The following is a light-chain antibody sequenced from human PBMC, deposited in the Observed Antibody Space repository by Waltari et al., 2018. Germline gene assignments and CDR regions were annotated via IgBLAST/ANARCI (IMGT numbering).Light chain of an antibody. CDR2: VNSDGSH. CDR3: QTGGHGTWV. Sequence: QLALTQSPSASASLGASVKLTCTLNSGHSSNVVAWLQQQPEKGPRYLMKVNSDGSHSKGDGIPDRFSGSGSGAARYLTISSLQSEDEADYYCQTGGHGTWVFGGGTKLTVL. CDR1: SGHSSNV. V-gene: IGLV4-69*02. J-gene: IGLJ3*02.